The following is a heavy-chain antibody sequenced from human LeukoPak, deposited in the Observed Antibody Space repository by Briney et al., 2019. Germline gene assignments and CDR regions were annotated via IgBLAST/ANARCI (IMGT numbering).Heavy chain of an antibody. D-gene: IGHD6-6*01. CDR3: ARERIAALGVSDDY. CDR2: ISYDGSNK. V-gene: IGHV3-30*04. CDR1: GFTFSSYA. Sequence: GRSLRLSCAASGFTFSSYAMHWVRQAPGKGLEWVAVISYDGSNKYYADSVKGRFTISRDNSKNTLYLQMNSLRAEDTAVYYCARERIAALGVSDDYWGQGTLVTVSS. J-gene: IGHJ4*02.